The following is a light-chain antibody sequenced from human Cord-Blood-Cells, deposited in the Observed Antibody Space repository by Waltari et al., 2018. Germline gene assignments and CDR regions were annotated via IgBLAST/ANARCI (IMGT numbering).Light chain of an antibody. CDR1: SSDVGSYNL. CDR3: CSYAGSNVV. V-gene: IGLV2-23*01. CDR2: EGS. Sequence: QSALTQPASVSGSPGQSIPISCTGTSSDVGSYNLVSWYQQHPGKAPKLMIYEGSKRPSGVSNRFSGSKSGNTASLTISVLQAEDEADYYCCSYAGSNVVFGGGTKLTVL. J-gene: IGLJ2*01.